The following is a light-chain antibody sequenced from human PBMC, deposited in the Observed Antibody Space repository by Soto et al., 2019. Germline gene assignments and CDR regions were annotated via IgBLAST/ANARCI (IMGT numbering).Light chain of an antibody. CDR1: QSISNY. J-gene: IGKJ2*01. CDR3: QQSYSSLYT. CDR2: AAS. V-gene: IGKV1-39*01. Sequence: DIQMTQSPSSVSASVGDRVTITCRASQSISNYLNWYQQEPGEAPKLLIYAASSLETGVPSRFSGSGSGTDFTLTISSLQPEDFATYYCQQSYSSLYTFGQGTKVDIK.